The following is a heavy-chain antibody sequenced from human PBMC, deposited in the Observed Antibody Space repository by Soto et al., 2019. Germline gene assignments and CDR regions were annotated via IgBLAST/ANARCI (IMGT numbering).Heavy chain of an antibody. J-gene: IGHJ6*02. CDR1: GYSFTSYW. CDR3: ARDSSVAWDYYYGMDV. CDR2: IDPSDSYT. V-gene: IGHV5-10-1*01. D-gene: IGHD6-19*01. Sequence: GESLKISCKGSGYSFTSYWISWVRQMPGKGLEWMGRIDPSDSYTNYSPSFQGHVTISADKSISTAYLQWSSLKASDTAMYYCARDSSVAWDYYYGMDVWGQGTTVTVSS.